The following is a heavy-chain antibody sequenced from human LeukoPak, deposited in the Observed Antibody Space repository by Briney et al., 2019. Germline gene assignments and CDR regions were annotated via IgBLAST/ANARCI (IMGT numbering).Heavy chain of an antibody. CDR1: GFTFGDYD. CDR3: TRAPYGGNSLATY. CDR2: IRSKAYGATT. Sequence: GGSLRLSCTASGFTFGDYDMSWVRQAPGKGLEWVGFIRSKAYGATTEYAASVKGRFTISRDDSKSIAYLQMNSLKTEDTAVYYCTRAPYGGNSLATYWGQGTLVTVSS. J-gene: IGHJ4*02. D-gene: IGHD4-23*01. V-gene: IGHV3-49*04.